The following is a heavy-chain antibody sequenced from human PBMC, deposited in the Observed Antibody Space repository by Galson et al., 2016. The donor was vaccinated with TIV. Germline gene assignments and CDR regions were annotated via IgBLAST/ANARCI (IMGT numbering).Heavy chain of an antibody. CDR3: ARHGPWSFYFDF. CDR1: GGSVSSSTYF. J-gene: IGHJ4*02. CDR2: VYYDGTT. V-gene: IGHV4-39*01. Sequence: SETLSLTCTVSGGSVSSSTYFWAWVRQPPGEGLEWIGTVYYDGTTYTNPSLKSPVTLSVDSSKNQISLKLSSVTAADTAIYFWARHGPWSFYFDFWGQGTLVTVSS. D-gene: IGHD3-16*02.